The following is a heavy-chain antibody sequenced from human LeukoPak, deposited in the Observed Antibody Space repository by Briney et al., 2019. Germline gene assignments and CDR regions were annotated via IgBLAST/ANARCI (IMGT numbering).Heavy chain of an antibody. Sequence: SETLSLTCAVYGGSFSGYYWSWIRQPPGKGLEWIGEINHSGSTNYNPSLKSRVTISVDTSKNQFSLKLSSVTAADTAVYYCARAGLRGYYYYGMDVWGQGTTVTVSS. V-gene: IGHV4-34*01. CDR1: GGSFSGYY. J-gene: IGHJ6*02. CDR2: INHSGST. D-gene: IGHD4-17*01. CDR3: ARAGLRGYYYYGMDV.